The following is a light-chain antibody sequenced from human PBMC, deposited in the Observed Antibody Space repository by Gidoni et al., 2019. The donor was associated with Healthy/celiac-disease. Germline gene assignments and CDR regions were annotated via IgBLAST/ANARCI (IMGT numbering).Light chain of an antibody. V-gene: IGKV3-11*01. J-gene: IGKJ4*01. CDR1: QLVSSY. Sequence: ESVLTQSPATLSLSPGERATLSCRASQLVSSYLAWYQQKPGQAPRLLIYDASTRATGIPARFSGRGSGTDFTLTISSLEPEDFAVYYCQQRSNWPFTFXGXTKVEIK. CDR3: QQRSNWPFT. CDR2: DAS.